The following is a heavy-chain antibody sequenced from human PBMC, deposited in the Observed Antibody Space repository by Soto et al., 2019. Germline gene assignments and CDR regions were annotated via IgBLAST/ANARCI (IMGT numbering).Heavy chain of an antibody. V-gene: IGHV4-30-2*01. CDR2: IYNSGIT. J-gene: IGHJ3*02. Sequence: PSETLSLTCAVSGGYISCGYYSWSWIRQPPGKGLEWIGFIYNSGITYYNSSLKSRVTISVDRSKNHFFLNLTSVTAADTAVYYCATYRNFFQIWGQGTKVTVSS. CDR3: ATYRNFFQI. CDR1: GGYISCGYYS.